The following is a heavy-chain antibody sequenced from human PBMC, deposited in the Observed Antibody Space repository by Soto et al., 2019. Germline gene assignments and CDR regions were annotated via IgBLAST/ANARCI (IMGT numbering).Heavy chain of an antibody. Sequence: PGGSLRLSCAASGFTFSGSAMHWVRQASGKGLEWVGRIRSKANSYATAYAASVKGRFTISRDDSKNTAYLQMNSLKTEDTAVYYCTRHGVPEYYYDSSGYYDAFDIWGQATMVTVSS. D-gene: IGHD3-22*01. CDR3: TRHGVPEYYYDSSGYYDAFDI. CDR2: IRSKANSYAT. J-gene: IGHJ3*02. CDR1: GFTFSGSA. V-gene: IGHV3-73*01.